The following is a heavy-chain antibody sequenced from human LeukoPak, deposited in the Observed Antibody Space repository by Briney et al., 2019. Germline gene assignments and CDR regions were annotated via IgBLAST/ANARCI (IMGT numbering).Heavy chain of an antibody. D-gene: IGHD1-1*01. V-gene: IGHV3-64D*06. CDR2: ISSNGGST. J-gene: IGHJ6*02. CDR3: VNEVGTYYYGMDV. Sequence: GGSLRLSCSASGFTFSSYAMHWVRQAPGKGLEYVTAISSNGGSTYYADSVKGRFTISRDNSKNTLYLQMSSLRAEDTAVYYCVNEVGTYYYGMDVWGQGTTVTVSS. CDR1: GFTFSSYA.